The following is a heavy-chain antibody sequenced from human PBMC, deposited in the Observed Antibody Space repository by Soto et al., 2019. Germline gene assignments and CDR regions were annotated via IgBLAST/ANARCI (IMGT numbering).Heavy chain of an antibody. CDR2: ISAYNGNT. CDR1: GYTFTSYG. D-gene: IGHD2-2*01. J-gene: IGHJ4*02. CDR3: ARDIVVVPAALYFDY. V-gene: IGHV1-18*01. Sequence: ASVKVSCKASGYTFTSYGISWVRQAPGQGLEWMGWISAYNGNTNYAQKLQGRVTMTTDTSTSTAYMELRSLRSGDTAVYYCARDIVVVPAALYFDYWGQGTLVTVSS.